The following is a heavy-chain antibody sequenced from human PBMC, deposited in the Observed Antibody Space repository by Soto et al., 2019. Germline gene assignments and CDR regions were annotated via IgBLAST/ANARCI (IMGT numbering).Heavy chain of an antibody. CDR1: GFTFSSYA. J-gene: IGHJ6*02. CDR3: AKEWGTVGDYYYYYGMDV. Sequence: GGSLRLSCAASGFTFSSYAMSWVRQAPGKGLEWVSAISGSGGSTYYADSVKGRFTISRDNSKNTLYLQMNSLRAEDTAVYYCAKEWGTVGDYYYYYGMDVWGQGTTVTVSS. D-gene: IGHD3-16*01. V-gene: IGHV3-23*01. CDR2: ISGSGGST.